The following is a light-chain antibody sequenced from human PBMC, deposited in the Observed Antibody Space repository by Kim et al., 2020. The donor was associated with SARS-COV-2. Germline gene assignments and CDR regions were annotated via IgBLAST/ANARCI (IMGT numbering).Light chain of an antibody. Sequence: DIQMTQSPSSLSASVGDTVTITCRASQGVSSWLTWYQQRPGKAPKRLLYAASTLQSGVSARFSGSGSGTEFTLTISSLQPEDFATYYCQQSDSKPWTFGPGTKVDIK. CDR1: QGVSSW. CDR3: QQSDSKPWT. CDR2: AAS. V-gene: IGKV1D-16*01. J-gene: IGKJ1*01.